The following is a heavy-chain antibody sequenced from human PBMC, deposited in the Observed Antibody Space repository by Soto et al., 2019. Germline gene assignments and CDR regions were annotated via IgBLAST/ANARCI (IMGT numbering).Heavy chain of an antibody. J-gene: IGHJ6*02. V-gene: IGHV1-69*13. Sequence: GASVKVSCKASGCTFSSYAISCVRQAPGQVLEWMGGIIPIFGTANYAQKFQGRVTITADESTSTAYMELSSLRSEDTAVYYCARDRGTMVRGVSYYYYYGMDVWGQGTTVTVSS. CDR1: GCTFSSYA. CDR2: IIPIFGTA. D-gene: IGHD3-10*01. CDR3: ARDRGTMVRGVSYYYYYGMDV.